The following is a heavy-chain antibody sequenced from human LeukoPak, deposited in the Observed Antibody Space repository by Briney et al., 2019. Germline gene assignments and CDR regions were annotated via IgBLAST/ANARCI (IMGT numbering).Heavy chain of an antibody. CDR1: GGSMSSFY. V-gene: IGHV4-59*08. D-gene: IGHD3-9*01. CDR3: ASGPLTGYFDY. CDR2: IYYSGSI. Sequence: SETLSLTCTVSGGSMSSFYWSWIRQPPGKGLEWIGYIYYSGSINYNPSLKSRVTISVDTSKNQFSLKLSSVTAADTAVYYCASGPLTGYFDYWGQGTLVTVSS. J-gene: IGHJ4*02.